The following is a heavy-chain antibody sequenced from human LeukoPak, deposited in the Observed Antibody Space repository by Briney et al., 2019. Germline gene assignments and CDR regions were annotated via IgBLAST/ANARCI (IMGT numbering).Heavy chain of an antibody. D-gene: IGHD5-18*01. CDR3: ARVEGNGYGFDY. J-gene: IGHJ4*02. Sequence: GRSLRLSCAASGFTFSRYGMHWVRQAPGKGLEWVAVIWYDGSNKYYADSVKGRFTISRDNSKNTLYLQMNSLRAEDTAVYYCARVEGNGYGFDYWGQGTLVTVSS. V-gene: IGHV3-33*01. CDR2: IWYDGSNK. CDR1: GFTFSRYG.